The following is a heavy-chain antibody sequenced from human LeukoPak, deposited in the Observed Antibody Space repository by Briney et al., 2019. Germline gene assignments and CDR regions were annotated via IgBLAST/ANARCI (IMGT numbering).Heavy chain of an antibody. CDR1: GLAFSSYS. CDR2: IWFDGSNK. V-gene: IGHV3-33*08. J-gene: IGHJ4*02. Sequence: GGSLRLSCVASGLAFSSYSMHWVRQAPGKGLEWVAFIWFDGSNKHYADSVKGRFTISRDNSEDTLYLQMNSLRAEDTAVYYCVRDPSGSGFAFDSWGQGALVTVSS. D-gene: IGHD1-1*01. CDR3: VRDPSGSGFAFDS.